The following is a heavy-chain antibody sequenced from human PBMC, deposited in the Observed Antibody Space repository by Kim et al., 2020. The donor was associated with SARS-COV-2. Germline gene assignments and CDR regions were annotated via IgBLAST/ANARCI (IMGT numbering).Heavy chain of an antibody. V-gene: IGHV3-21*01. D-gene: IGHD3-9*01. Sequence: GGSLRLSCAASGFTFSSYGMNWVRQAPGKGLEWVSSISSSSSYIYYADSVKGRFTISRDNAKNSLYLQMNSLRAEDTAVYYCASRPDCDILAGDYRFGGDYWGQGTLVTVSS. CDR2: ISSSSSYI. CDR1: GFTFSSYG. CDR3: ASRPDCDILAGDYRFGGDY. J-gene: IGHJ4*02.